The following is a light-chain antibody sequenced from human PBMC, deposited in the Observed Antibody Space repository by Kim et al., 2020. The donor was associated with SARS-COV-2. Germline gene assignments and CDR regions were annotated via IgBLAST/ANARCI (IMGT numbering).Light chain of an antibody. V-gene: IGLV3-19*01. CDR2: GKN. CDR3: SSRDSSGYHLV. CDR1: SLRNYY. J-gene: IGLJ3*02. Sequence: SSELTQDPAVSVALGQTVRITCQGDSLRNYYGSWYQQEPGEAPVLVIYGKNNRPSGIPDRFSGSSSGNTASLTITGAQAEDEAEYYCSSRDSSGYHLVFG.